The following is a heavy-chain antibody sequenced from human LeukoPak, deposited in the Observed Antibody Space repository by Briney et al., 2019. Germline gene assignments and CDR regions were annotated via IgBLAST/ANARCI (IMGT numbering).Heavy chain of an antibody. V-gene: IGHV3-74*01. D-gene: IGHD3-10*01. CDR2: INPDGSYT. J-gene: IGHJ4*02. CDR3: SIDTFGPHDY. CDR1: GFTVSSNY. Sequence: GGSLRLSCAASGFTVSSNYMSWVRQAPGKGLVWVSRINPDGSYTTYADSVKGRFTTSRDNAKNTLYLQMNSLRDEDTAIYYCSIDTFGPHDYWGQGTLVTVSS.